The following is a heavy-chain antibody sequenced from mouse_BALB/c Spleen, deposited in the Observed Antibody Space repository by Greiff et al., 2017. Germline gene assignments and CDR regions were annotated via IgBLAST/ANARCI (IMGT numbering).Heavy chain of an antibody. CDR3: ARHWGNYFDY. V-gene: IGHV3-2*02. J-gene: IGHJ2*01. CDR2: ISYSGST. CDR1: GYSITSDYA. Sequence: EVQLQQSGPGLVKPSQSLSLTCTVTGYSITSDYAWNWIRQFPGNKLEWMGYISYSGSTSYNPSLKSRISITRDTSKNQFFLQLNSVTTEDTATYYCARHWGNYFDYWGQGTTLTVSS.